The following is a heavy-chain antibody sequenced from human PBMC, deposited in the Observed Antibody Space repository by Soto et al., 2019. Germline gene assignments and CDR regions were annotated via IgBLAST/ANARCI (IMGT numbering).Heavy chain of an antibody. CDR2: IYYSGST. J-gene: IGHJ4*02. Sequence: SETLSLTCTVSGGSISSGGYYWSWIRQHPGKGLEWIGYIYYSGSTYYNPSLKSRVTVSVDTSKNQFSLKLSSVTAADTAVYYCAREALSVYDILTGYGYFDYWGQGTLVTAPQ. CDR1: GGSISSGGYY. CDR3: AREALSVYDILTGYGYFDY. D-gene: IGHD3-9*01. V-gene: IGHV4-31*03.